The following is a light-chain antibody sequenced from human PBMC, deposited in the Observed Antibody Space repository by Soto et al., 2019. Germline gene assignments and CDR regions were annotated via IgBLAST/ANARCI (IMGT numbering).Light chain of an antibody. J-gene: IGLJ1*01. CDR3: SSYTSSSTLLV. CDR1: SSDVGGYNY. CDR2: DVS. V-gene: IGLV2-14*01. Sequence: QSALTQPASVSGSPGQLITISCTGTSSDVGGYNYVSWYQQHPGKAPKVMIYDVSNRPSGVSNRFSGSKSGNTASLTISGLRAEDEADYYCSSYTSSSTLLVFGTGTKLTVL.